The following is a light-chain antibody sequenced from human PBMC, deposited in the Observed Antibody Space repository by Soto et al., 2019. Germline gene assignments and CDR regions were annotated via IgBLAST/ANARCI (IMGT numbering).Light chain of an antibody. J-gene: IGLJ3*02. CDR3: QSYDNRLSAWV. CDR1: TSNIGAGFD. V-gene: IGLV1-40*01. Sequence: QSVLTQPPSVSGAPGQRVTISCTGSTSNIGAGFDVQWFQQLPGTAPKLLIYGNDIRPSGVPDRFSGSKSGTSGSLAITGLQADDAADYYCQSYDNRLSAWVFGGGTKLTVL. CDR2: GND.